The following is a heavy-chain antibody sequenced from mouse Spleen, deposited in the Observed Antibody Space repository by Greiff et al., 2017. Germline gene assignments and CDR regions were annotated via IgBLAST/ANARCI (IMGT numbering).Heavy chain of an antibody. CDR2: IYPRSGNT. CDR3: ARDYGDLFDY. D-gene: IGHD2-13*01. V-gene: IGHV1-81*01. CDR1: GYTFTSYG. Sequence: QVHVKQSGAELARPGASVKLSCKASGYTFTSYGISWVKQRTGQGLEWIGEIYPRSGNTYYNEKFKGKATLTAGKSSSTAYMELRSLTSEDSAVYFCARDYGDLFDYWGQGTTLTVSS. J-gene: IGHJ2*01.